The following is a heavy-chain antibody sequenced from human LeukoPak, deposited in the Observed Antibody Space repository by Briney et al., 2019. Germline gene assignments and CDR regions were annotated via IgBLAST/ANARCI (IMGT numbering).Heavy chain of an antibody. V-gene: IGHV4-59*01. D-gene: IGHD2-8*02. CDR1: GGSISSYY. J-gene: IGHJ4*02. CDR3: ARDRSRGTEGYYFDY. CDR2: IYYSGST. Sequence: SSETLSLTCTVSGGSISSYYWSWIRQPPGKGLEWIGYIYYSGSTNYNPSLKSRVTISVDTSKNQFSLKLSSVTAADTAVYYCARDRSRGTEGYYFDYWGQGTLVTVSS.